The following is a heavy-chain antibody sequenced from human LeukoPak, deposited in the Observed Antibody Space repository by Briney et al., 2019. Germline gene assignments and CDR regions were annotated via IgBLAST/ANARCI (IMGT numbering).Heavy chain of an antibody. J-gene: IGHJ4*02. CDR2: INWNGGSK. D-gene: IGHD1-26*01. CDR3: AREGYSGCYSDFDY. Sequence: GGSLRLPCAASGFTFDDYGMSWVRQAPGKGLEWVSGINWNGGSKGYADSVKGRYTIPRDNAKNSLYLQMNSLRAEDTALYYWAREGYSGCYSDFDYWGQGTLVTVSS. V-gene: IGHV3-20*04. CDR1: GFTFDDYG.